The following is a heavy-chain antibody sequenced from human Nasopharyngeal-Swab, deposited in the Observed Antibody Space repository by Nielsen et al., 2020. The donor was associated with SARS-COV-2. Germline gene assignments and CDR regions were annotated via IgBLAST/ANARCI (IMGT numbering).Heavy chain of an antibody. Sequence: LETLSLTCAVYGGSFSGDYWSWIRQPPGKGLEWIGEINHSGSTNYNPSLKSRVTISIDTSKKQFSLRLRSVTAADTAVYYCATDYGGGSLWGQGTLVTVSS. J-gene: IGHJ4*02. CDR1: GGSFSGDY. V-gene: IGHV4-34*01. CDR2: INHSGST. CDR3: ATDYGGGSL. D-gene: IGHD4-17*01.